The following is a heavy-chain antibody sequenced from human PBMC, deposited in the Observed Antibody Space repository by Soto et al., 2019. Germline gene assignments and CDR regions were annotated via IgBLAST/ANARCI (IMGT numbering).Heavy chain of an antibody. CDR3: ASSITGTTFWAYYFAY. CDR1: GFTFSSYA. CDR2: ISYDGSNK. D-gene: IGHD1-20*01. J-gene: IGHJ4*02. Sequence: QVQLVESGGGVVQPGRSLRLSCAASGFTFSSYAMHWVRQAPGKGLEWVAVISYDGSNKYYADSVKGRFTISRDNSKNTLARQMNGLRAEDTAVYYCASSITGTTFWAYYFAYWGQGTLVTVSS. V-gene: IGHV3-30-3*01.